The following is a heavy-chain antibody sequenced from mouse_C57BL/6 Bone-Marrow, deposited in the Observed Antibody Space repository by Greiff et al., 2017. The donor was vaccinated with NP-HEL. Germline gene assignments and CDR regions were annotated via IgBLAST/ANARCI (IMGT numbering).Heavy chain of an antibody. CDR2: IHPNSGST. V-gene: IGHV1-64*01. CDR3: ARWGTGTRYFDV. CDR1: GYTFTSYW. J-gene: IGHJ1*03. D-gene: IGHD4-1*01. Sequence: VQLQQPGAELVKPGASVKLSCKASGYTFTSYWMHWVKQRPGQGLEWIGMIHPNSGSTNYNEKFKSKATLTVDKSSSTAYMQLSSLTSEDSAVYDCARWGTGTRYFDVWGTGTTVTVSS.